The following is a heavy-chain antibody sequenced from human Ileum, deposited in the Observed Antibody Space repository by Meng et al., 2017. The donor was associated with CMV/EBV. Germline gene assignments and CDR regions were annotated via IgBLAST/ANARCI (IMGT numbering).Heavy chain of an antibody. CDR2: KKKEGKEK. D-gene: IGHD2-2*02. Sequence: SGAAKGINVRKYWMRRERQDEGKGKERVEKKKKEGKEKNNEESVKGRLTNTRDNAKKSLYLHMNSLRADDTAVYYCVRVIPGSIPYWGQGTLVTVSS. CDR1: GINVRKYW. V-gene: IGHV3-7*04. J-gene: IGHJ4*02. CDR3: VRVIPGSIPY.